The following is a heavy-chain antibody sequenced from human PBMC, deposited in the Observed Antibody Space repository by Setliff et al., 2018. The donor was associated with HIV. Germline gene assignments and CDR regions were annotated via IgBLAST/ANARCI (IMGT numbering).Heavy chain of an antibody. CDR1: GFMFGVDW. J-gene: IGHJ4*02. D-gene: IGHD6-19*01. V-gene: IGHV3-7*01. CDR3: TKDHLSGWASDC. CDR2: IKQDGSEE. Sequence: PGGSLRLSCAASGFMFGVDWMSWVRQTPGKGLEWVAKIKQDGSEEYYVDSVKGRFTISRDNAKNSVYLQMNSLRVEDTAMYYCTKDHLSGWASDCWGQGTLVTVSS.